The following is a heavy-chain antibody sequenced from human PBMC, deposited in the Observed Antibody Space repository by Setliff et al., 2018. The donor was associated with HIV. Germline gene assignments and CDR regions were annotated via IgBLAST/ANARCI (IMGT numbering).Heavy chain of an antibody. J-gene: IGHJ4*02. Sequence: GGSLRLSCAASGFTFDDYKMNWVRQAPGKGLEWVSYISRSGNTIYYADSVKGRFTISRDNAKNSLYLQMNSLRAEDTAVYYCARDVRSGYYLSPFDYWGQGTLVTVSS. CDR1: GFTFDDYK. CDR2: ISRSGNTI. D-gene: IGHD3-22*01. V-gene: IGHV3-48*04. CDR3: ARDVRSGYYLSPFDY.